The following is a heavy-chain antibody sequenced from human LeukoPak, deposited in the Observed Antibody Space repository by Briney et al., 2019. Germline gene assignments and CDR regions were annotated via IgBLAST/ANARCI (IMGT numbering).Heavy chain of an antibody. CDR1: RFTFGDYA. CDR2: ISYDSNTK. Sequence: PGGSLRLSCAASRFTFGDYAMHWFRQAPGKGLEWVAVISYDSNTKHYADSVKGRFTISRDNSKNTLYLQMNSLRAEDTAVYYCAMGFNLNFRYWGRGTLVIVSS. J-gene: IGHJ4*02. V-gene: IGHV3-30-3*01. CDR3: AMGFNLNFRY.